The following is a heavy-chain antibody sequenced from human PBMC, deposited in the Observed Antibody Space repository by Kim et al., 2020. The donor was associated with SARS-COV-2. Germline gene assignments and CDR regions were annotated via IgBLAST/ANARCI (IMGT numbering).Heavy chain of an antibody. CDR3: ARDEAVAGNYYYYYGMDV. V-gene: IGHV3-74*01. D-gene: IGHD6-19*01. Sequence: GRFTISRDNAKNTLYLQMNSLRAEDTAVYYCARDEAVAGNYYYYYGMDVWGQGTTVTVSS. J-gene: IGHJ6*02.